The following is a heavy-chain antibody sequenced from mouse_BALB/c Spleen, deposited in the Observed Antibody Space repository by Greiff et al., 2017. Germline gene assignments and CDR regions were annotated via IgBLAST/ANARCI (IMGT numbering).Heavy chain of an antibody. CDR2: ISSGGSYT. V-gene: IGHV5-9-4*01. D-gene: IGHD1-1*01. J-gene: IGHJ3*01. CDR3: ARDLTTGFAY. Sequence: DVKLVESGGGLVKPGGSLKLSCAASGFTFSSYAMSWVRQSPEKRLEWVAEISSGGSYTYYPDTVTGRFTISRDNAKNTLYLEMSSLRSEDTAMYYCARDLTTGFAYWGQGTLVTVSA. CDR1: GFTFSSYA.